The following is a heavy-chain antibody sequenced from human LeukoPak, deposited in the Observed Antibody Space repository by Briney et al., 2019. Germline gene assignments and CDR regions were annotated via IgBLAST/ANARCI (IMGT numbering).Heavy chain of an antibody. CDR3: AGKAGTTYWFDP. Sequence: GGSLRLSCGASGLTFSTYSMNWVRQAPGKGLEWVSYISSDSGARYYADSVKGRFTISRDNAKNSLYLQMNSLRSEDTAVYYCAGKAGTTYWFDPWGQGTLVTVSS. J-gene: IGHJ5*02. CDR2: ISSDSGAR. D-gene: IGHD1-7*01. CDR1: GLTFSTYS. V-gene: IGHV3-48*01.